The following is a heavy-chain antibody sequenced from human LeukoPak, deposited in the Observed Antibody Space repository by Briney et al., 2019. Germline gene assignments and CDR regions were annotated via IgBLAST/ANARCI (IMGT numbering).Heavy chain of an antibody. Sequence: PSETLSLTCTVSGGSISSYYWSWIRQPPGRGLEWIGYIYYSGSTNYNPSLKSRVTISVDTSKNQFSLKLSSVTAADTAVYYCARHGPQRSYYDILSSDAATAAFDI. V-gene: IGHV4-59*08. CDR2: IYYSGST. CDR1: GGSISSYY. J-gene: IGHJ3*02. CDR3: ARHGPQRSYYDILSSDAATAAFDI. D-gene: IGHD3-9*01.